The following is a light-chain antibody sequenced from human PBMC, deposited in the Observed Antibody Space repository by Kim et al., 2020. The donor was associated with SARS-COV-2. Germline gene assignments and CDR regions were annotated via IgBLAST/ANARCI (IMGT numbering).Light chain of an antibody. V-gene: IGKV1-17*03. CDR2: VAS. CDR3: LQHNSYPLT. Sequence: DIQMTQSPSAMSASVGDRVTITCRASQGISNSLAWFQQKAGKVPKRLIYVASNLQSGVPSRFSGSGSGTEFTLTISSLQPEDFATYYCLQHNSYPLTFGQGTKVDIK. J-gene: IGKJ1*01. CDR1: QGISNS.